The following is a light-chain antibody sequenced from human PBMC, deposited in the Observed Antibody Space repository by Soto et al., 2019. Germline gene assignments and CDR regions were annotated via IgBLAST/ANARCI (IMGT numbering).Light chain of an antibody. CDR2: GAS. Sequence: IGMYKSSGARSVSPGQSSTLSCRASQSVSRKLVWYQQKPGQAPRLLIYGASTRATGIPERFSGSGSGTEFTLTISSLQSEDFAVYYCQQYTNWPKTFGPGSKVDVK. J-gene: IGKJ1*01. CDR3: QQYTNWPKT. CDR1: QSVSRK. V-gene: IGKV3D-15*01.